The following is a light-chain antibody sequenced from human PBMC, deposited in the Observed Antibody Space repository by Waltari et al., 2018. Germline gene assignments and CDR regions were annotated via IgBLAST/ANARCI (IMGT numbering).Light chain of an antibody. V-gene: IGLV1-47*01. CDR3: ATWDDTLTGRGV. Sequence: QSVLTQPPSASGTPGQKVTISCSGSISNIGSHFVYWYQQLPGTAPKLLISRNNQRPSGVPDRFSGSKSGTSASLAISGLRSEDEAHYYCATWDDTLTGRGVFGGGTKLTVL. CDR2: RNN. J-gene: IGLJ2*01. CDR1: ISNIGSHF.